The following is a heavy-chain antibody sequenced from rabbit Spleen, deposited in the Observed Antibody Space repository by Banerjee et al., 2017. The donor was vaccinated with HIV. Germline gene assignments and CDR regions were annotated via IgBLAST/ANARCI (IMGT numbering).Heavy chain of an antibody. CDR1: GVSFSSGYD. CDR2: IDIGSRDFT. J-gene: IGHJ6*01. D-gene: IGHD8-1*01. V-gene: IGHV1S40*01. CDR3: AKDTGTSFSTYGMDL. Sequence: QQLVESGGGLVKPGASLTLTCKASGVSFSSGYDMCWVRQAPGKGLEWIACIDIGSRDFTYYASWAKGRFTISKTSSTTVTLQMTSLTVADTATYFCAKDTGTSFSTYGMDLWGPGTLVTVS.